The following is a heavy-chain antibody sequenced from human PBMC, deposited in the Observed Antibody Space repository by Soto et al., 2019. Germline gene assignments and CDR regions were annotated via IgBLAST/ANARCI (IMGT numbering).Heavy chain of an antibody. CDR3: ARDRVYDSSGYYYSDAFDI. CDR2: IIPIFGTA. D-gene: IGHD3-22*01. V-gene: IGHV1-69*01. CDR1: GGTFSSYA. J-gene: IGHJ3*02. Sequence: QVQLVQSGAEVKKPGSSVKVSCKASGGTFSSYAISWVRQAPGQGLEWMGGIIPIFGTANYAQKFQGRVTITADESTSTAYMELSSLRSEDTAVYYCARDRVYDSSGYYYSDAFDIWGQGTMVTVSS.